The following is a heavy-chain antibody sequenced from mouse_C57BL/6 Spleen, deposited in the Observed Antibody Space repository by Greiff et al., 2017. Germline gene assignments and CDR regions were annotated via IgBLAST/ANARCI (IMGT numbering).Heavy chain of an antibody. Sequence: QVQLKQSGPGLVQPSQSLSITCTVSGFSLTSYGVHWVRQSPGKGLEWLGVIWSGGSTDYNAAFISRLSISKDNSKSQVFFKMNSLQADDTAIYYCARGLLQDYYAMDYWGQGTSDTVSS. CDR3: ARGLLQDYYAMDY. V-gene: IGHV2-2*01. D-gene: IGHD2-3*01. CDR1: GFSLTSYG. CDR2: IWSGGST. J-gene: IGHJ4*01.